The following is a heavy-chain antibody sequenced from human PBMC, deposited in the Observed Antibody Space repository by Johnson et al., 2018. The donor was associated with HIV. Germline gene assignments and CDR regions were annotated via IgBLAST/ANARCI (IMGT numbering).Heavy chain of an antibody. D-gene: IGHD5-12*01. Sequence: QVQLVESGGGVVQPGRSLRLSCAASGFTFSSYGMHWVRQAPGKGLEWVAVIWYDGSSKSSADSVKGRFTISRENSKNTLYLQMNSLRAEDTAVYYCAKRYELGVGAWDAFDIWGQGTMVTVSS. CDR2: IWYDGSSK. V-gene: IGHV3-33*06. CDR3: AKRYELGVGAWDAFDI. J-gene: IGHJ3*02. CDR1: GFTFSSYG.